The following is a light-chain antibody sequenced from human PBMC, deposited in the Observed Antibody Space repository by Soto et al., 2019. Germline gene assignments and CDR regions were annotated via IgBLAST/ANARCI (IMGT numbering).Light chain of an antibody. CDR1: HNIRDK. CDR2: AAS. V-gene: IGKV3-15*01. CDR3: QQYSDWPRT. J-gene: IGKJ4*01. Sequence: IILTQSPATLSASPGERVTLSCRASHNIRDKLAWYQQKPGQAPKLLIYAASSRVTAVPARFSGSGSGTEFTLTSSSLQSGDFTVYYCQQYSDWPRTFGGGTQVEIK.